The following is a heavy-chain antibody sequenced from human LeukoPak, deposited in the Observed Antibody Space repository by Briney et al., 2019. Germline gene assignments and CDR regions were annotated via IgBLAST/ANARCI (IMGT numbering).Heavy chain of an antibody. J-gene: IGHJ4*02. V-gene: IGHV3-48*03. CDR2: ISSSGRTT. CDR3: ARVTELVAFDY. D-gene: IGHD3-10*01. Sequence: PGGSLRLSCAASGFTFSSYEMNWVRQAPGKGLEWVSYISSSGRTTYYADSVKGRFTIPRDNAKNSLFLQMDSLRADDTAVYYCARVTELVAFDYWGQGTLVTVSS. CDR1: GFTFSSYE.